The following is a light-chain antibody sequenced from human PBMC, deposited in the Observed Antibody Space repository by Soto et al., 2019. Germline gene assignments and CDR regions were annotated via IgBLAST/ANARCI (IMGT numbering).Light chain of an antibody. CDR3: QQYETSPRT. Sequence: VLTKSAGTLSLSPGERTTLSCRASQSVSSNFLDWYQQKPGQAPRLLIYGASSRATGIPDRFSGSGSGTDFTLTISRLEPEDFTVYYCQQYETSPRTFGQGTKVAIK. J-gene: IGKJ1*01. V-gene: IGKV3-20*01. CDR2: GAS. CDR1: QSVSSNF.